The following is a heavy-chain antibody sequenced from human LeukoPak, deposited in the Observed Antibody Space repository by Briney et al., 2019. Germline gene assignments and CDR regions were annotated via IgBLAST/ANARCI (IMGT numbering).Heavy chain of an antibody. CDR3: ARVVYGGNWFDP. V-gene: IGHV4-61*01. J-gene: IGHJ5*02. D-gene: IGHD4-23*01. CDR1: GGSVSSGSYY. Sequence: SETLSLTCTVSGGSVSSGSYYWSWIRQPPGKGLEWIGYVYYSGSTNYNPSLKSRVTISVDTSKNQFSLKLSSVTAADTAVYYCARVVYGGNWFDPWGQGTLVTVSS. CDR2: VYYSGST.